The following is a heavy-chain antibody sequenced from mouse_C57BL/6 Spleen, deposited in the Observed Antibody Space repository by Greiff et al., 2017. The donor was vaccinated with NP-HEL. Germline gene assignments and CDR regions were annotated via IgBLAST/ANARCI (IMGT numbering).Heavy chain of an antibody. CDR1: GYTFTSYW. CDR2: IHPNSGRT. V-gene: IGHV1-64*01. D-gene: IGHD2-1*01. Sequence: QVQLQQPGAELVKPGASVKLSCKASGYTFTSYWMHWVKQRPGQGLEWIGMIHPNSGRTNYNEKFKRKATLTVDKSSSTAYMQLSSLTSEDSAVYYWARRVNYHYFDYWGKGTTLTVSS. CDR3: ARRVNYHYFDY. J-gene: IGHJ2*01.